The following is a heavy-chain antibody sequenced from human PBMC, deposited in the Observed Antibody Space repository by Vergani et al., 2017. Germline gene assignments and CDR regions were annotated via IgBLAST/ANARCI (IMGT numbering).Heavy chain of an antibody. CDR1: GFTFSDFS. J-gene: IGHJ6*02. V-gene: IGHV3-21*06. CDR2: IGSSGPYI. D-gene: IGHD2-8*01. CDR3: ARDCTSGGCPDNYGMDV. Sequence: VPLVESGGGLVKPGGSLRLSCAASGFTFSDFSLRWVRQAPGKGLEWVAFIGSSGPYINYADSVKGRFIISRDKTNNSLFLQLRSLRAEDAAVYYCARDCTSGGCPDNYGMDVWGQGATVTVSS.